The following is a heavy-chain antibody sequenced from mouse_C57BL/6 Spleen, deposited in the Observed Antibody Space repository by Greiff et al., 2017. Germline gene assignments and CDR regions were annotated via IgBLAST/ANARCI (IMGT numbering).Heavy chain of an antibody. Sequence: VQLVESGAELVRPGTSVKMSCKASGYTFTNYWIGWAKQRPGHGLEWIGDIYPGGGYTNYNEKFKGKATLTADKSSSTAYMQFSSLTSEDSAIYYCARLYYGSFDYWGQGTTLTVSS. CDR2: IYPGGGYT. CDR1: GYTFTNYW. J-gene: IGHJ2*01. V-gene: IGHV1-63*01. CDR3: ARLYYGSFDY. D-gene: IGHD1-1*01.